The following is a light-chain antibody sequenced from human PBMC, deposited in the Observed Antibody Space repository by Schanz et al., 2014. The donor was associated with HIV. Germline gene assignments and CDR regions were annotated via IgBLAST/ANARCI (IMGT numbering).Light chain of an antibody. V-gene: IGLV2-14*03. Sequence: QSALTQPASVSGSPGQSITISCTGTSIDAGGYNYVSWYQQHPGKAPKLMIYDVSYRPSGISNRFSGSKSGNAASLTISGLQAEDEADYYCSSYAGSNNLRVFGGGTKLTVL. CDR1: SIDAGGYNY. CDR3: SSYAGSNNLRV. J-gene: IGLJ2*01. CDR2: DVS.